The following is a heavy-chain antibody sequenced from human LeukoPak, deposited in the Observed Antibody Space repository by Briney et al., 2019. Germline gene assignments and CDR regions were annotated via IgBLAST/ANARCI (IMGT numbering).Heavy chain of an antibody. V-gene: IGHV4-39*07. CDR3: ARRDVVVTTAHDAFDV. CDR2: IYYSGNT. J-gene: IGHJ3*01. Sequence: SETLSLTCTVSGGSISSTTYYWGWIRQPPGKGLEWIGSIYYSGNTYHNPSLKSRVTISVDTSKNQLSLKLSSVTAADTAVYYCARRDVVVTTAHDAFDVWGQGTMVTVSS. CDR1: GGSISSTTYY. D-gene: IGHD2-21*02.